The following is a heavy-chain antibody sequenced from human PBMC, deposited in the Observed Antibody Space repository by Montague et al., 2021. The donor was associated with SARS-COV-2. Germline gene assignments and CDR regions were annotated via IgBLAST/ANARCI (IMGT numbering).Heavy chain of an antibody. CDR2: IHYSGST. CDR3: ARGDVEMATIKSGGPFYHFDY. J-gene: IGHJ4*02. V-gene: IGHV4-59*13. Sequence: SETLSLTCTVSGGSISSYYWSWIRQPPGKGLEWIGYIHYSGSTNYNPSLKSPVTISVDTSKNQFSLKLSSVTAADTAVYYCARGDVEMATIKSGGPFYHFDYWGQGTLVTVSS. D-gene: IGHD5-24*01. CDR1: GGSISSYY.